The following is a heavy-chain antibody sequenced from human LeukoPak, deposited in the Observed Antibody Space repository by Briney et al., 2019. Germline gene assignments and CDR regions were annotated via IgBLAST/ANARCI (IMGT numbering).Heavy chain of an antibody. CDR3: ARDVRPDY. D-gene: IGHD6-6*01. CDR1: GFTFSRYW. CDR2: IKQDGTEK. Sequence: GGSLRLSCAASGFTFSRYWMSCVRQAPGEGLEWVANIKQDGTEKYYMDSVKGRFSISRDNAKNSLYLQMNALRAEDTAVYYCARDVRPDYWGQGTLVTVST. V-gene: IGHV3-7*04. J-gene: IGHJ4*02.